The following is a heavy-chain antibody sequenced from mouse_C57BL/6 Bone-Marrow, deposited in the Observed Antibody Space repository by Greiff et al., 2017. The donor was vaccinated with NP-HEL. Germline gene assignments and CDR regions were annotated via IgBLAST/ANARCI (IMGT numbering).Heavy chain of an antibody. J-gene: IGHJ3*01. CDR1: GYTFTSYW. CDR3: ARSEGYGNL. Sequence: QVQLQQPGAELVRPGTSVKLSCKASGYTFTSYWMHWVKQRPGQGLEWIGVIDPSDSYTNYNQKFKGKATLTADTSSSTAYMQLSSLTSEDSAVYYCARSEGYGNLWGQGTLVTVSA. V-gene: IGHV1-59*01. CDR2: IDPSDSYT. D-gene: IGHD2-1*01.